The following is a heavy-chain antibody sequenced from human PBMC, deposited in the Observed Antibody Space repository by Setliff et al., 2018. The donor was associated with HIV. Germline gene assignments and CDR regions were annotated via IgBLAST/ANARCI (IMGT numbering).Heavy chain of an antibody. D-gene: IGHD2-21*01. CDR3: AKDRPHMASALNY. CDR2: VNEAGRVK. J-gene: IGHJ4*02. Sequence: PGGSLRLSCVVSGFTFSSPWMTWVRQAPGEGLEWVANVNEAGRVKNYVDSVKGRFTISRDNAKNSLYLEMDSLRADDTAIYYCAKDRPHMASALNYWGQGTLVTVSS. CDR1: GFTFSSPW. V-gene: IGHV3-7*01.